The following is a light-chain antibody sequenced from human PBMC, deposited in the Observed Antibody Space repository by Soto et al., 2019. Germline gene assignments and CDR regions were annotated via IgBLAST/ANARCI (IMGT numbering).Light chain of an antibody. CDR1: SSDVGSYNY. J-gene: IGLJ1*01. CDR2: EVS. V-gene: IGLV2-14*01. CDR3: SSYTSSGTLGV. Sequence: QSVLTQPASVSGSPGQSITISCTGTSSDVGSYNYVSWYQQHPGKAPKLMIYEVSNRPSGVSNRFSGSKSGNTASLTISGLQAEDEADYYCSSYTSSGTLGVFGTGTKVTVL.